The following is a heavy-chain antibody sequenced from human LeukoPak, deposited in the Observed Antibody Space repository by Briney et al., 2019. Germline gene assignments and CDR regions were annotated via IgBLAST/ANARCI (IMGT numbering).Heavy chain of an antibody. CDR3: ARAQSGDVFDI. CDR1: GGAFSTLA. D-gene: IGHD3-3*01. J-gene: IGHJ3*02. CDR2: IIPILEVT. V-gene: IGHV1-69*04. Sequence: SVKVSCKASGGAFSTLAISWVRQAPGQGLEWMGRIIPILEVTNYAQRFHGRVSITADKSTSTAYMELSSLRSEDTAVYYCARAQSGDVFDIWGQGTMVSVSS.